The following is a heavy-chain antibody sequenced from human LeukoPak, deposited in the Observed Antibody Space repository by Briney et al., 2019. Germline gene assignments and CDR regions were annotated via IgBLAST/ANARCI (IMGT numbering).Heavy chain of an antibody. CDR3: AREGSIGYYPY. CDR1: GFTFSTYP. Sequence: GGSLRLSCAASGFTFSTYPMHWVRQAPGKGLEWVSVISKDGREKHFADPVKGRFTISRDNSRNTLYLQMNSLRAEDTAVYYCAREGSIGYYPYWGQGIVVTVSS. V-gene: IGHV3-30*04. CDR2: ISKDGREK. J-gene: IGHJ4*02. D-gene: IGHD3-22*01.